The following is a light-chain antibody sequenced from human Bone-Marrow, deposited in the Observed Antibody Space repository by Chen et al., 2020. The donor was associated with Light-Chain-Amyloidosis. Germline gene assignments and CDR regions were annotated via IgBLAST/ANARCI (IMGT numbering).Light chain of an antibody. V-gene: IGLV3-21*02. CDR3: QVWDRSSDRPV. CDR1: NIGSTS. J-gene: IGLJ3*02. Sequence: HVLTPPSSVSVAPGQTATIACGGNNIGSTSVHWYQQTPGQAPLLVVYDDSDRPSGIPERLSGSNSGNTATLTISRVEAGDEADYYCQVWDRSSDRPVFGGGTKLTVL. CDR2: DDS.